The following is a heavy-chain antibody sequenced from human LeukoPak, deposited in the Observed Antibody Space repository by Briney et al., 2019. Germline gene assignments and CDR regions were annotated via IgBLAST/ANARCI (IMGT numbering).Heavy chain of an antibody. CDR3: ARGITMVRGASNWFDP. CDR1: GGTFSSYA. J-gene: IGHJ5*02. Sequence: SVKVSCKASGGTFSSYAISWVRQAPGQGLEWMGRIIPILGIANYAQQFQGRVTITADKSTSTAYMELSSLRSEDTAVYYCARGITMVRGASNWFDPWGQGTLVTVPS. V-gene: IGHV1-69*04. D-gene: IGHD3-10*01. CDR2: IIPILGIA.